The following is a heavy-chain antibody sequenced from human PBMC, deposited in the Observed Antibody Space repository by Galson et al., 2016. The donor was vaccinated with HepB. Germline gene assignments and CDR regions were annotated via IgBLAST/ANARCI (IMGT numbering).Heavy chain of an antibody. J-gene: IGHJ4*02. CDR1: EFTFRTYS. Sequence: SLRLSCAASEFTFRTYSMNWVRQAPGKGLEWVSSISSTGSYINYVDSVKGRFTISRDNAKNSLYLQMNSLRVEDTAIYYCASDLNDFYYRGQGTPVTVSS. CDR3: ASDLNDFYY. D-gene: IGHD1-1*01. CDR2: ISSTGSYI. V-gene: IGHV3-21*01.